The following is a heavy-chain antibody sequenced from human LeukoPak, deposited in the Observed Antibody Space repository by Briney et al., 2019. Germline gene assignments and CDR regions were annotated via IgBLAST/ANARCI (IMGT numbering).Heavy chain of an antibody. CDR1: GFNFANYG. CDR3: AAVRGRKEMGDY. D-gene: IGHD5-24*01. Sequence: GGSLRLFCAASGFNFANYGMSWVRQAPGKGLEWVSTISDSGRRTYYADPVKGRFTISRDNSKNSLYLQMTNLRAEDTALYYCAAVRGRKEMGDYWGQGTLVTVSS. CDR2: ISDSGRRT. J-gene: IGHJ4*02. V-gene: IGHV3-23*01.